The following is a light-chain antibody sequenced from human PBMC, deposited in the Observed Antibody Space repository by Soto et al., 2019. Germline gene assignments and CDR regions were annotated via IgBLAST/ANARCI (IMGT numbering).Light chain of an antibody. J-gene: IGKJ1*01. CDR3: QQYGTSRT. CDR2: GAS. V-gene: IGKV3-15*01. CDR1: QSVSIN. Sequence: EIMVTQSPTTLSVSVGDRATLSCRASQSVSINLAWYQQKPGQAPRLLIYGASSRATGIPARFSGSGSGTEFTLTISSLEPEDFAVYYCQQYGTSRTFGQGTKVDIK.